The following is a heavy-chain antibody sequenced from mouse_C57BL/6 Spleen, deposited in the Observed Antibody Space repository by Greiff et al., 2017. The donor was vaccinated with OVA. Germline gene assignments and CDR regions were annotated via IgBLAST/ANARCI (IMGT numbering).Heavy chain of an antibody. V-gene: IGHV14-2*01. CDR3: APYYYGY. J-gene: IGHJ3*01. Sequence: EVQLQQSGAELVKPGASVKLSCTASGFNIKDYYMHWVKQRTEQGLEWIGRIDPEDGETKYAPKFPGKATITADTSSNTAYLQLSSLTSEDTAVYYCAPYYYGYWGQGTLVTVSA. CDR1: GFNIKDYY. CDR2: IDPEDGET. D-gene: IGHD1-1*01.